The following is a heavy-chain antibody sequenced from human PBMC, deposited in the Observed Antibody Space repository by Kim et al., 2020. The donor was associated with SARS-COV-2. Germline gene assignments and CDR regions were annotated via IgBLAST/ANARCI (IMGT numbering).Heavy chain of an antibody. CDR3: ARGLGYDILTGYHAFDY. CDR2: INHSGST. J-gene: IGHJ4*02. V-gene: IGHV4-34*01. CDR1: GGSFSGYY. Sequence: SETLSLTCAVYGGSFSGYYWSWIRQPPGKGLEWIGEINHSGSTNYNPSLKSRVTISVDTSKNQFSLKLSSVTAADTAVYYCARGLGYDILTGYHAFDYWGQGTLVTVSS. D-gene: IGHD3-9*01.